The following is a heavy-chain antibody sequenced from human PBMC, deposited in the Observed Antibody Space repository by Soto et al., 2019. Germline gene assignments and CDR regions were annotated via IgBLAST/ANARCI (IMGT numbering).Heavy chain of an antibody. CDR2: IIPIFGTA. CDR3: ARLCPGIAAAGPRPLDV. J-gene: IGHJ6*02. CDR1: GGTFSSYA. Sequence: SVKVSCKASGGTFSSYAISWVRQAPGQGLEWMGGIIPIFGTANYAQKFQGRVTITADESTSTAYMELSSLRSGDTAVYYCARLCPGIAAAGPRPLDVWGQGTTVTVSS. D-gene: IGHD6-13*01. V-gene: IGHV1-69*13.